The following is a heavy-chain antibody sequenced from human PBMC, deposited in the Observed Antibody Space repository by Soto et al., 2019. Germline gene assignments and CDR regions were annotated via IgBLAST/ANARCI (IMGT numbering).Heavy chain of an antibody. D-gene: IGHD1-7*01. V-gene: IGHV3-33*01. CDR3: ARDWLEELGPSLYGMDV. Sequence: GGSLRLSCAASGFTFSSYGMHWVRQAPGKGLEWVAVIWYDGSNKYYADSVKGRFTISRDNSKNTLYLQMNSLRAEDTAVYYCARDWLEELGPSLYGMDVWGQGTTVTVSS. J-gene: IGHJ6*02. CDR2: IWYDGSNK. CDR1: GFTFSSYG.